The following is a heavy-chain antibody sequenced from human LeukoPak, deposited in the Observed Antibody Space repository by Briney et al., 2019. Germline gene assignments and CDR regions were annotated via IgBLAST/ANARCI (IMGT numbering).Heavy chain of an antibody. CDR1: GYTFSGYY. CDR3: ARDLQDPVVVVGF. V-gene: IGHV1-2*02. J-gene: IGHJ4*02. D-gene: IGHD2-21*01. Sequence: ASVKVSCKASGYTFSGYYMLWVRQAPGQGLEWMGWINPNSGGTNYAQKFQGRVTMTRDTSISTAYMELNSLRSDDTAVYYCARDLQDPVVVVGFWGQGTLVTVSS. CDR2: INPNSGGT.